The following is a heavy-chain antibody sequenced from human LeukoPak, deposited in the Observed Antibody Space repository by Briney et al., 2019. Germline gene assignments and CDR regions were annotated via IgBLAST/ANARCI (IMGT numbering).Heavy chain of an antibody. CDR2: ISGSGGST. V-gene: IGHV3-23*01. Sequence: HPGGSLRLSCAASGFTFSSYAMSWVRQAPGKGLEWVSAISGSGGSTYYADSVKGRFTISRDNTKNTLYLQMNSLRAEDTAVYYCGKDSDSSGWYDYWGQGTLVTVSS. J-gene: IGHJ4*02. CDR1: GFTFSSYA. CDR3: GKDSDSSGWYDY. D-gene: IGHD6-19*01.